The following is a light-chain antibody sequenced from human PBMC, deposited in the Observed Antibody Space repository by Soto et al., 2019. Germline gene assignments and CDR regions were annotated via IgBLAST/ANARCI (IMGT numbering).Light chain of an antibody. J-gene: IGKJ3*01. CDR2: ATS. CDR1: QGINSY. CDR3: QQLNNFVFT. Sequence: IQLTQSPSSLSASVGDRVTITCRASQGINSYLSWYQQKPGEAPKLLIYATSNLQSGVPSRFSGSASGTNFTLTISSLQPEDFATYYCQQLNNFVFTFGPGTKVDIK. V-gene: IGKV1-9*01.